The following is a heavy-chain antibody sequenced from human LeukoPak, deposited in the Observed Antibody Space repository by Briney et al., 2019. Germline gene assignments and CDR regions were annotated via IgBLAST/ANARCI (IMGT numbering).Heavy chain of an antibody. CDR3: ARAKLRRDFDY. CDR1: GGSISSSSYY. J-gene: IGHJ4*02. V-gene: IGHV4-39*07. CDR2: FYYSGST. Sequence: SETLSLTCTVSGGSISSSSYYWGWIRQPPGKGLEWIGSFYYSGSTYQNPSLKSRVTISVDTSKNQFSLKLTSVTAADTAVYYCARAKLRRDFDYWGQGTLVNVSS.